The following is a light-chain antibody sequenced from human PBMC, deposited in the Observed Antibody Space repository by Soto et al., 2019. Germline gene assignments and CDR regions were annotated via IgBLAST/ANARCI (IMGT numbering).Light chain of an antibody. J-gene: IGKJ1*01. V-gene: IGKV1-39*01. CDR3: QQRSNWPT. CDR1: QNIGMS. CDR2: GAS. Sequence: DIQMTQSPSSLSASVGDRVTITCRAGQNIGMSLNWFQQKPGKAPKLLIYGASALQPGVPTRFSGSGSGTDFTLTISSLQPEDFATYYCQQRSNWPTFGQGTKVEIK.